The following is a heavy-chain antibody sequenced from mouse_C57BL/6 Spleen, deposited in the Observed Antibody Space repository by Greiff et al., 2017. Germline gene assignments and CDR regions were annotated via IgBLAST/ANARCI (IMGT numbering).Heavy chain of an antibody. Sequence: EVKLLESGPGLVKPSQSLSLTCSVTGYSITSGYYWNWIRQFPGNKLEWMGYISYDGSNNYNPSLKNRISITRDTSKNQFFLKLNSVTTEDTATYYCARGEYYGSSPDYWGQGTTLTVSS. V-gene: IGHV3-6*01. CDR3: ARGEYYGSSPDY. J-gene: IGHJ2*01. CDR1: GYSITSGYY. D-gene: IGHD1-1*01. CDR2: ISYDGSN.